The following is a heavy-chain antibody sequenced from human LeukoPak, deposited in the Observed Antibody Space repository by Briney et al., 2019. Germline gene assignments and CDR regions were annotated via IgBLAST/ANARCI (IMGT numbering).Heavy chain of an antibody. CDR1: GFTFSNAW. Sequence: GGSLRLSCAAPGFTFSNAWMSWVRQAPGKGLEWVGRIKSKTDGGTTDYAAPVKGRFTISRDDSKNTLYLQMNSLKTEDTAVYYCTTDPPVPADDAFDIWGQGTMVTVSS. J-gene: IGHJ3*02. CDR3: TTDPPVPADDAFDI. D-gene: IGHD2-2*01. CDR2: IKSKTDGGTT. V-gene: IGHV3-15*01.